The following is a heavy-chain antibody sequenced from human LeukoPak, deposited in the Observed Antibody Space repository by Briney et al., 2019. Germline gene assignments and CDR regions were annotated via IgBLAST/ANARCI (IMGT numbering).Heavy chain of an antibody. D-gene: IGHD6-19*01. CDR2: LYSDGST. CDR1: GLIVSSNY. J-gene: IGHJ3*01. CDR3: ARIRLDSSETKIDSFDV. V-gene: IGHV3-53*04. Sequence: PAGSLTLSCAASGLIVSSNYMSWIRQAPGEGLEWVSSLYSDGSTYYADSVKGRYTISRHSPNTLSLQMHSLKTEDTAVYYCARIRLDSSETKIDSFDVWGQGTMVTVSS.